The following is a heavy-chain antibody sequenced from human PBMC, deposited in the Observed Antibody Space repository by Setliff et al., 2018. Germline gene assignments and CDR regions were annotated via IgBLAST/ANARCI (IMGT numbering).Heavy chain of an antibody. CDR2: IRYDGSNK. V-gene: IGHV3-30*02. CDR1: GFTFSSYG. D-gene: IGHD2-15*01. J-gene: IGHJ6*02. CDR3: AKDTGAAKYGMDV. Sequence: GGSLRLSCAASGFTFSSYGMHWVRQAPGKGLEWVAFIRYDGSNKYYADSVKGRFTISRDNSKNTLYLQMNSLRAEDTAVYYCAKDTGAAKYGMDVLGQGTTVTVSS.